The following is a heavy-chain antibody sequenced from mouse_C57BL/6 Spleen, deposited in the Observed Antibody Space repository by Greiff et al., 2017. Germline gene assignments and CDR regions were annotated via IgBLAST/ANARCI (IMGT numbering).Heavy chain of an antibody. J-gene: IGHJ2*01. D-gene: IGHD1-1*01. V-gene: IGHV1-15*01. CDR3: TRGGGYYYGSSPFDY. CDR2: IDPETGGT. Sequence: QVQLKESGAELVRPGASVTLSCKASGYTFTDYEMHWVKQTPVHGLEWIGAIDPETGGTAYNQKFKGKAILTADKSSSTAYMELRSLTSEDSAVYYCTRGGGYYYGSSPFDYWGQGTTLTVSS. CDR1: GYTFTDYE.